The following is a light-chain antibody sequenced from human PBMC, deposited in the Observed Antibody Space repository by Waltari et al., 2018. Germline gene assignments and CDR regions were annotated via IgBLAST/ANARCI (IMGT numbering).Light chain of an antibody. J-gene: IGLJ2*01. Sequence: QSALTQPASVSGSPGQSVTISWNGTSSDVGSYKLVSWYQQHPGKAPKLMIYEGSKRPSGVSNRFSGSKSGNTASLTISGLQAEDEADYYCCSYAGSSTRVVFGGGTKLTVL. CDR1: SSDVGSYKL. V-gene: IGLV2-23*01. CDR2: EGS. CDR3: CSYAGSSTRVV.